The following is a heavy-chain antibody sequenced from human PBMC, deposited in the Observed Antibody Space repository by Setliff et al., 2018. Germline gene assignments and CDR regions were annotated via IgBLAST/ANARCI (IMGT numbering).Heavy chain of an antibody. J-gene: IGHJ4*02. CDR1: GYTFTKYW. CDR3: ARTYRLAAPSHFDY. V-gene: IGHV5-51*01. CDR2: ISPGDSDT. Sequence: PGESLKISCEGSGYTFTKYWIGWARQMPGKGLEWMGIISPGDSDTRYSPSFQGQVTISADKSISTAYLQWSSLKASDTAMYYCARTYRLAAPSHFDYWGQGTLVTVSS. D-gene: IGHD6-13*01.